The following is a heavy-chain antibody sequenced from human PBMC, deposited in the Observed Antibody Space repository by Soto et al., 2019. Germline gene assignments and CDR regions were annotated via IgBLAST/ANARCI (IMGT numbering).Heavy chain of an antibody. V-gene: IGHV3-9*01. D-gene: IGHD2-15*01. CDR2: ISWNSGSI. Sequence: HPGGSLRLSCAASGFTFDDYAMHWVRQAPGKGLEWVSGISWNSGSIGYADSVKGRFTISRDNAKNSLYLQMNSLRAEDTALYYCAKVGDIVENGGWFDPWGQGTLVTVSS. J-gene: IGHJ5*02. CDR1: GFTFDDYA. CDR3: AKVGDIVENGGWFDP.